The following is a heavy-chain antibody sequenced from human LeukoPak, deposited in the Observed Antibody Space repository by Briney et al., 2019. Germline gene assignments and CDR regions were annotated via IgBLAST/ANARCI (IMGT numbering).Heavy chain of an antibody. J-gene: IGHJ4*02. V-gene: IGHV3-21*05. D-gene: IGHD6-25*01. CDR2: INSGSSDI. Sequence: PGGSLRLSCAASGFSFSRYAMNWVRQAPGKGLEWGSYINSGSSDILYADSVRGRFTISRDNAKNSLYLQMNSLRAEDTGVYYCARDTYERLLIDFWGQGTLVTVSS. CDR3: ARDTYERLLIDF. CDR1: GFSFSRYA.